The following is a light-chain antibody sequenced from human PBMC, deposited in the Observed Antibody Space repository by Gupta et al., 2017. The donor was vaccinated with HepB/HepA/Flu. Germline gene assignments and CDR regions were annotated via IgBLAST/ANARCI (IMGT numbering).Light chain of an antibody. CDR2: DVS. J-gene: IGLJ1*01. CDR3: SSDTSSSTLV. CDR1: SSDVGGYNY. V-gene: IGLV2-14*01. Sequence: QSALTQPASVSGSTVQSITISCTGTSSDVGGYNYVSWYQQHPGKAPKLMIYDVSNRPSGVANRFSGSKSGNTASLTISGRKAEDEADYYCSSDTSSSTLVFGTGTKGTVL.